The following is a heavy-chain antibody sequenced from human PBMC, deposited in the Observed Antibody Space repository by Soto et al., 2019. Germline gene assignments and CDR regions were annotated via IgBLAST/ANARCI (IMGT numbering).Heavy chain of an antibody. CDR3: ARGGTPIAY. D-gene: IGHD3-16*01. CDR2: ISAYNGNT. V-gene: IGHV1-18*01. J-gene: IGHJ4*01. Sequence: ASVNVSCKASRDTFTNFGISWLRHAPRQDLEGMGWISAYNGNTNYAQKLQGRATMTTDTSTRTAYMALRSLRSDDTDVYYCARGGTPIAYWG. CDR1: RDTFTNFG.